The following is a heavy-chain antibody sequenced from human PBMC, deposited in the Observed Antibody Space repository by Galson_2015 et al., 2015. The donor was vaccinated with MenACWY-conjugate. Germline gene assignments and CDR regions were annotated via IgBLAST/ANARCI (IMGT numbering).Heavy chain of an antibody. D-gene: IGHD3-16*01. CDR3: AKDIEGWGDYYYGMDV. Sequence: SLRLSCAASGFTFDDYTMHWVRQAPGKGLEWVSLISWDGGSTYYADSVKGRFTTSRDNSKNSLYLQMNSLRTEDTALYYCAKDIEGWGDYYYGMDVWGQGTTVTVSS. V-gene: IGHV3-43*01. CDR2: ISWDGGST. J-gene: IGHJ6*02. CDR1: GFTFDDYT.